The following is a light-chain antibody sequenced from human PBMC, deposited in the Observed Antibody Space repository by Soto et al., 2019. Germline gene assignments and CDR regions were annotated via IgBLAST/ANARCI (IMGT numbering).Light chain of an antibody. V-gene: IGKV3-20*01. CDR1: QSLSSNY. CDR3: QHYGRSAIFT. CDR2: GAS. J-gene: IGKJ3*01. Sequence: EIVLTQSPGTLSLSPGERATLSCRASQSLSSNYLAWYQQKPGQAPRLLIYGASSRASGIPDRSSGSGSGTDFTLTISSLEPEDFAVYYCQHYGRSAIFTLGPGTTVDIK.